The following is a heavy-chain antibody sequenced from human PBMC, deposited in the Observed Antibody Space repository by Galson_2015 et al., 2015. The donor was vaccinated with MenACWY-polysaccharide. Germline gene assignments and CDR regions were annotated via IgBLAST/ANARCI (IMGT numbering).Heavy chain of an antibody. D-gene: IGHD6-13*01. Sequence: LSLTCSISGGSISGYYWSWLRQPAGKGREWIGRVYAGVSTTYNPSLKSRVTISIDTSKNQFSLKLTSVTAADTAVYFCARDTTGIAASAVYWGQGTLVTVSS. CDR3: ARDTTGIAASAVY. CDR2: VYAGVST. CDR1: GGSISGYY. V-gene: IGHV4-4*07. J-gene: IGHJ4*02.